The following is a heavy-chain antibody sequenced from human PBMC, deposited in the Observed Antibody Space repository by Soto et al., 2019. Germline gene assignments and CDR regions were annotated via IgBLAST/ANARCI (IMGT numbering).Heavy chain of an antibody. CDR2: IIPIFGTA. CDR3: AREGKEVCGGDCYSDAFDI. Sequence: QVQLVQSGAEVKKPGSSVKVSCKASGGTFSSYAISWVRQAPGQGLEWMGGIIPIFGTANYEQKFQGRVTITADEATSTVYMELSSLRSEDTAVYYCAREGKEVCGGDCYSDAFDIWGQGTMVTVSS. J-gene: IGHJ3*02. V-gene: IGHV1-69*01. CDR1: GGTFSSYA. D-gene: IGHD2-21*02.